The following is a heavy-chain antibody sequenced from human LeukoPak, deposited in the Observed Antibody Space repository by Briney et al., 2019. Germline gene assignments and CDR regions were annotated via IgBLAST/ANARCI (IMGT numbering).Heavy chain of an antibody. V-gene: IGHV3-21*01. D-gene: IGHD1-26*01. J-gene: IGHJ6*03. Sequence: GGSLRLSCAGSGFTFSSYSMNWVRQAPGKGLEWVSGISTSSTYILYADSVKGRFTMSRDNAKNSLYLQMNSLRAEDTAVYFCARDPYSGNYGAYYYYYMDVWGKGTTVTISS. CDR2: ISTSSTYI. CDR1: GFTFSSYS. CDR3: ARDPYSGNYGAYYYYYMDV.